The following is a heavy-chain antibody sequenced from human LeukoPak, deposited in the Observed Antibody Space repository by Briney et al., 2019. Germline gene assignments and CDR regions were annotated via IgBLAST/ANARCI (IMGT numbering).Heavy chain of an antibody. CDR1: GGSVSSYY. J-gene: IGHJ6*02. CDR3: ARDRRYYDTSGTVYYDAMDV. V-gene: IGHV4-59*02. CDR2: IYYSGST. Sequence: SETLSLSCTVSGGSVSSYYWSWIRQPPGKGLEWIGYIYYSGSTNYNPSLKSRVTISVDTSKNQFSLKLSSVTAADTAVYYCARDRRYYDTSGTVYYDAMDVWGQGTTVTVTS. D-gene: IGHD3-22*01.